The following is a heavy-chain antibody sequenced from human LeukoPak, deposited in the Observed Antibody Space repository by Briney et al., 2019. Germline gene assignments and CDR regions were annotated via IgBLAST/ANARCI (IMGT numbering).Heavy chain of an antibody. CDR2: ISGSSSHI. V-gene: IGHV3-11*06. J-gene: IGHJ4*02. D-gene: IGHD2-2*01. CDR3: TRDLRYCTSTSCYDPYFDH. CDR1: GFTFSDYY. Sequence: GGSLRLSCEASGFTFSDYYMSWIRQAPGKGLEWISYISGSSSHINYADSVKGRFTISRDNAKKSVYLQMDSLRAEDTAVYYCTRDLRYCTSTSCYDPYFDHWGQGTLVTVSS.